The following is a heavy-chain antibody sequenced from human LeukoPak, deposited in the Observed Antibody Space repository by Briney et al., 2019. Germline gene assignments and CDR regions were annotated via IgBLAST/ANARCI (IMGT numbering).Heavy chain of an antibody. CDR2: IYHSGGT. CDR1: GDSISSSSYY. J-gene: IGHJ4*02. D-gene: IGHD6-13*01. CDR3: ARRGYTDSWRHSPFDY. V-gene: IGHV4-39*01. Sequence: PSEALSLTCTVPGDSISSSSYYWGWIRQPPGKGLEWIGSIYHSGGTYYNPSLTSRVTISVDTSKKQFSLKLTSVTASDTAVYYCARRGYTDSWRHSPFDYWGQGTLVTVSS.